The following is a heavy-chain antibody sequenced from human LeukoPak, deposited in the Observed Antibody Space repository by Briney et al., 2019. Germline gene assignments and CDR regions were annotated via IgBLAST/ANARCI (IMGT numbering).Heavy chain of an antibody. Sequence: ASVKVSCRASGGTFSTFGISWVRQAPGQGLEWMGGIIPMSGTVNNAQKFQGRVTITADKSTGTAYMELSSLRSDDTAVYYCARETGYAYGRAPLDYWGQGTLVTVSS. CDR1: GGTFSTFG. J-gene: IGHJ4*02. D-gene: IGHD5-18*01. CDR3: ARETGYAYGRAPLDY. V-gene: IGHV1-69*06. CDR2: IIPMSGTV.